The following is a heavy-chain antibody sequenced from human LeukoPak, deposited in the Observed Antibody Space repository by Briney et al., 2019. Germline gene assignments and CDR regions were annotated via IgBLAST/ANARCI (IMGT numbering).Heavy chain of an antibody. V-gene: IGHV1-2*02. Sequence: ASVKVSCKASGYTFTGYYMHRVRQAPGQGLEWMGWINPNSGGTNYAQKFQGRVTMTRDTSISTAYMELSRLRSDDTAVYYCARGRDDYGDPDAFDMWGQGTMVTVSS. CDR1: GYTFTGYY. CDR2: INPNSGGT. J-gene: IGHJ3*02. D-gene: IGHD4-17*01. CDR3: ARGRDDYGDPDAFDM.